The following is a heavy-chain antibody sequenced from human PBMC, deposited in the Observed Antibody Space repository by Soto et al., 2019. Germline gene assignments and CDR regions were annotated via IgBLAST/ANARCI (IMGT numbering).Heavy chain of an antibody. CDR3: ARVGGSGWNFDS. J-gene: IGHJ4*02. Sequence: PSGTLSLTCAVSGDSISPSYWTWIQQSPGKGLECIGCFHHSGKSNYSPSLRSRVTMSVDTSKNQFSLKLNSMTAADTAIYYCARVGGSGWNFDSWGQGILVTVSS. V-gene: IGHV4-59*01. CDR2: FHHSGKS. D-gene: IGHD6-19*01. CDR1: GDSISPSY.